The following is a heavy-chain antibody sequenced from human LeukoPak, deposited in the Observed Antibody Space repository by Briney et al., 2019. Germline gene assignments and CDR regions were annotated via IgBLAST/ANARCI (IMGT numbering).Heavy chain of an antibody. V-gene: IGHV1-24*01. CDR2: YEPEDGET. D-gene: IGHD2-2*02. CDR3: ATRTVPTAIHSAFDI. Sequence: ASVKVSCKSSGYTLSVLPILWVRQAPGKGLECMGGYEPEDGETFYTQEFQSRVTMTEDISTDTAYMALSSLRSDDTAMYYCATRTVPTAIHSAFDIWGQGTMVTVSS. J-gene: IGHJ3*02. CDR1: GYTLSVLP.